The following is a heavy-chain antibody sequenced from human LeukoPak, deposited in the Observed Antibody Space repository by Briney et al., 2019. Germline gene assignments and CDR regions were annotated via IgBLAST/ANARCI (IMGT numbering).Heavy chain of an antibody. D-gene: IGHD1-26*01. CDR1: GFTFNNYA. V-gene: IGHV3-30*04. J-gene: IGHJ6*03. Sequence: GGSLRLSCAASGFTFNNYAMHWVRQAPGKGLEWVAVISYDGSNKYYADSVKGRFTISRDNSKNTLYLQMNSLRAEDTAVYYCARDQTKWEPLRRRDYYYMDVWGKGTTVTVSS. CDR3: ARDQTKWEPLRRRDYYYMDV. CDR2: ISYDGSNK.